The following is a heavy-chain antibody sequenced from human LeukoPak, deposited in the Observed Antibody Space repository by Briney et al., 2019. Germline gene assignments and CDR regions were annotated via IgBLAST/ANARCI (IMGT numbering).Heavy chain of an antibody. CDR2: ISYSGST. Sequence: SESLSLTCTVSGGSISSYYWSWIRQPPGKGLEWIGYISYSGSTSYNPSLKSRVTMSVDTSKNQFSLKLTSVIAADTAVYYCARYYYDSSIYCYYLDCWGQGTLVSLST. CDR3: ARYYYDSSIYCYYLDC. D-gene: IGHD3-22*01. J-gene: IGHJ4*02. CDR1: GGSISSYY. V-gene: IGHV4-59*01.